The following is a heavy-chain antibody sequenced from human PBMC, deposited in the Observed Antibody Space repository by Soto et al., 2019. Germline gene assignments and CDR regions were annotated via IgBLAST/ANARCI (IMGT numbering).Heavy chain of an antibody. Sequence: EVQLLESGGGLVQRGGSLRLSCAASGFPFSSYVMAWVRQAPGKGLEWVSGISGGGSNTFYADSVKGRFTISRDNSKNTLLLQMNSLGAEDTAVYYCARLGGYVSVGYYYLWDSWGQGTLVTVSS. D-gene: IGHD3-22*01. CDR1: GFPFSSYV. V-gene: IGHV3-23*01. J-gene: IGHJ4*02. CDR3: ARLGGYVSVGYYYLWDS. CDR2: ISGGGSNT.